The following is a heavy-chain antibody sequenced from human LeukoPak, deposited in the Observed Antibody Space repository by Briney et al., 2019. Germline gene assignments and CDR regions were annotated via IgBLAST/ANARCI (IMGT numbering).Heavy chain of an antibody. Sequence: TSETLSLTCTVSGGSISSYYWSWIRQPPGKGLEWIGYIYYGGSTNYNPSLKSRVTISVDTSKNQFSLKLSSVTAADTAVYYCARAITGTPRDWGQGTLVTVSS. V-gene: IGHV4-59*01. D-gene: IGHD5-24*01. CDR1: GGSISSYY. CDR3: ARAITGTPRD. CDR2: IYYGGST. J-gene: IGHJ4*02.